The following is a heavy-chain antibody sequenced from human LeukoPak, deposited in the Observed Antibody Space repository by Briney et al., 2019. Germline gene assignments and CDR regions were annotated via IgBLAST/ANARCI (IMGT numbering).Heavy chain of an antibody. J-gene: IGHJ5*02. CDR3: ARQSSGYYYGWFDP. CDR2: IYYSGST. Sequence: PSETLSLTCTVSGGSITGSSSYWGWIRQPPGKGLEWIGSIYYSGSTSYNPSLKSRVTISVDTSKNQFSLRLSSVTAADTAVYYCARQSSGYYYGWFDPWGQGTLVTVSS. CDR1: GGSITGSSSY. V-gene: IGHV4-39*01. D-gene: IGHD3-22*01.